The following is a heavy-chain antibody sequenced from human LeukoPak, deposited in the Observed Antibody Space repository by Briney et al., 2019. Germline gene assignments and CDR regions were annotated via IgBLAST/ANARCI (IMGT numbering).Heavy chain of an antibody. D-gene: IGHD3-22*01. Sequence: ASVKVSCKASGYTFTSYDINWVRQAPGQGLEWMGGIIPIFGTANYAQKFQGRVTITADESTSTAYMELSSLRSEDTAVYYCARAGPYDSSGRGTFDYWGQGTLVTVSS. CDR3: ARAGPYDSSGRGTFDY. J-gene: IGHJ4*02. V-gene: IGHV1-69*13. CDR2: IIPIFGTA. CDR1: GYTFTSYD.